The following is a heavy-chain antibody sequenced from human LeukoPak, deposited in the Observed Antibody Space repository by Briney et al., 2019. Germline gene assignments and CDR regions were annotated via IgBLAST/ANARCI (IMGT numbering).Heavy chain of an antibody. Sequence: SLRLSCAASGFTVXSNYMSWVRQAPGKGLEWVSVIYSGGSTYYADSVKGRFTISRDNSKNTLYLQMNSLRAEDTAVYYCAREPRISYFDYWGQGTLVTVSS. CDR3: AREPRISYFDY. CDR2: IYSGGST. CDR1: GFTVXSNY. J-gene: IGHJ4*02. D-gene: IGHD3-16*01. V-gene: IGHV3-66*01.